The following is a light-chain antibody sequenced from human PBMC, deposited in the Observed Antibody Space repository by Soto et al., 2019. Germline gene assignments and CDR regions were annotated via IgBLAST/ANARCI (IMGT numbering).Light chain of an antibody. CDR2: EVN. CDR3: SSHTSSSPLV. Sequence: QSALTQPPSVAGSPGQSVTISCTGTSSDVGSYNRVSWYQQPPGSTPKLMIYEVNNRPSGVPDRFSGSKSGNTASLTISGLQAEDEGDYYCSSHTSSSPLVFGGGTKLTVL. V-gene: IGLV2-18*02. CDR1: SSDVGSYNR. J-gene: IGLJ2*01.